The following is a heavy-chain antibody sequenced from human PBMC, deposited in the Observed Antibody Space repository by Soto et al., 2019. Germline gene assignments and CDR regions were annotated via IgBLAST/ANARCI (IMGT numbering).Heavy chain of an antibody. CDR1: GFTFSSYA. D-gene: IGHD3-3*01. CDR2: ISGSGGST. V-gene: IGHV3-23*01. CDR3: AKDSLRFLELLIAFYFDY. J-gene: IGHJ4*02. Sequence: GGSLRLSCAASGFTFSSYAMSWVRQAPGKGLEWVSAISGSGGSTYYADSVKGRLTISRDNSKNTLYLQMNSLRAEDTAVYYCAKDSLRFLELLIAFYFDYWGQGTLVTVSS.